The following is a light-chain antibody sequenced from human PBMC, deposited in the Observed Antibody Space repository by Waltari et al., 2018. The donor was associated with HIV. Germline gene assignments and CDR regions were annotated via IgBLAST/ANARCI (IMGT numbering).Light chain of an antibody. V-gene: IGKV3-11*01. CDR1: QSVSSY. CDR2: EAS. Sequence: EIVLTQSPATLSLSPGERATLSCRASQSVSSYLAWYQQKPGQAPRLLIYEASNRATGIPARFSATGSGTDFTLTISSLEPEDFAVYYCQQRSNAPQYTFAQGTKLEIK. CDR3: QQRSNAPQYT. J-gene: IGKJ2*01.